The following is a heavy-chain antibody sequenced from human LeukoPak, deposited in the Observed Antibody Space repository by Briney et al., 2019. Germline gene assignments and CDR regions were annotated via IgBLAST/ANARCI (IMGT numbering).Heavy chain of an antibody. D-gene: IGHD6-13*01. V-gene: IGHV3-48*03. Sequence: GGSLRLSCAASGFTFSNYEMNWVRQAPGKGPEWVSYISSSDTARYYADSVKGRFTISRDNSKNTLYLQMNSLRAEDTAVYYCAREGSSSWYGYYYYYYMDVWGKGTTVTVSS. CDR2: ISSSDTAR. CDR3: AREGSSSWYGYYYYYYMDV. CDR1: GFTFSNYE. J-gene: IGHJ6*03.